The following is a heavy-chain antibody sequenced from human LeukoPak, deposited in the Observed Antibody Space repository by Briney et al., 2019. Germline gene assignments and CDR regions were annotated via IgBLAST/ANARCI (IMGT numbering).Heavy chain of an antibody. V-gene: IGHV4-34*08. D-gene: IGHD1-14*01. CDR1: GFTFSSYW. CDR2: VYHDGSA. J-gene: IGHJ4*01. Sequence: GSLRLSCAASGFTFSSYWMSWVRQAPGKGLEWIGEVYHDGSANYKPSLKSRVTISADTSRNHFSLKLTSVTAADTAVYYCAYNRNFALDNWGRGTLVTVSS. CDR3: AYNRNFALDN.